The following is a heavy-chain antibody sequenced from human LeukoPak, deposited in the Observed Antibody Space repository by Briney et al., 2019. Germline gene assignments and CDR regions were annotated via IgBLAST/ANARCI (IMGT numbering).Heavy chain of an antibody. V-gene: IGHV4-38-2*02. J-gene: IGHJ5*02. CDR3: ARDPITISNSDWFDP. CDR1: GYSISSGYY. CDR2: IYHSGST. Sequence: SETLSLTCTVSGYSISSGYYWGWIRQPPEKGLEWIGSIYHSGSTYYNPSLKSRVTISVDTSKNQFSLKLSSATAADTAVYYCARDPITISNSDWFDPWGQGTLLTVSS. D-gene: IGHD3-3*01.